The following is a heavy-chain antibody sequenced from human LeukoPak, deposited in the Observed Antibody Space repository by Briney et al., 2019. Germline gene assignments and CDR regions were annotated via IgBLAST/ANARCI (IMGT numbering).Heavy chain of an antibody. CDR3: ARDRRSSNSNWFDP. J-gene: IGHJ5*02. D-gene: IGHD6-13*01. CDR2: INPNSGGT. CDR1: GYTFTGYY. V-gene: IGHV1-2*02. Sequence: ASVTASCKASGYTFTGYYMHWVRQAPGQGLEWMGWINPNSGGTNYAQKFQGRVTMTRDTSISTAYMELSRLRSDDTAVYYCARDRRSSNSNWFDPWGQGTLVTVSS.